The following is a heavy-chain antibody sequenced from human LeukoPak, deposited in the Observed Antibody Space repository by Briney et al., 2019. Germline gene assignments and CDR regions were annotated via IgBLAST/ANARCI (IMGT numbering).Heavy chain of an antibody. CDR3: AKDFWSGYYSDY. D-gene: IGHD3-3*01. CDR2: ISGSGGST. CDR1: GFTFSSYA. J-gene: IGHJ4*02. Sequence: KPGGSLRLSCAASGFTFSSYAMSWVRQAPGKGLEWVSAISGSGGSTYYADSVKGRFTISRDNSKNTLYLQMNSLRAEDTAVYYCAKDFWSGYYSDYWGQGTLVTVSS. V-gene: IGHV3-23*01.